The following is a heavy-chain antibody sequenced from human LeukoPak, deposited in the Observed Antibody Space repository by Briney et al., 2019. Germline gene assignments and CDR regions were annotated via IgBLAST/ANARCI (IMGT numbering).Heavy chain of an antibody. Sequence: ASVKVSCKASGYTFTSYYMHWVRRAPGQGLEWMGIINPSGGSTSYAQKFQGRVTMTRDTSTSTVYMELSSLRSEDTAVYYCARGGKAVAGTSYDAFDIWGQGTMVTVSS. D-gene: IGHD6-19*01. CDR3: ARGGKAVAGTSYDAFDI. CDR2: INPSGGST. J-gene: IGHJ3*02. CDR1: GYTFTSYY. V-gene: IGHV1-46*01.